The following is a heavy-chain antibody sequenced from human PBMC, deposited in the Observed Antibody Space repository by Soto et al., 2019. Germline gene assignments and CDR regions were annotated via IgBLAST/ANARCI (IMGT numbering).Heavy chain of an antibody. Sequence: GGSLRLSCAASGFTFSNYGMHWVRQAPGKGLEWVALIWFDGSDKYYADSVKGRFTLSRDNSKNTVYLQMNSLRAEDTAVYYCARLYCSSPSCYSVGAFEIRGQGKMVTVSS. CDR3: ARLYCSSPSCYSVGAFEI. CDR2: IWFDGSDK. V-gene: IGHV3-33*03. D-gene: IGHD2-2*01. J-gene: IGHJ3*02. CDR1: GFTFSNYG.